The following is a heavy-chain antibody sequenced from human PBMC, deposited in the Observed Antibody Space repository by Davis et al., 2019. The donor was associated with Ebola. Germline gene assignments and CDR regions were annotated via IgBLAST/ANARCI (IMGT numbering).Heavy chain of an antibody. J-gene: IGHJ4*02. Sequence: PSETLSLTCTVSGGSISSYYWSWIRQLPGKGLEWNGYMFYSGSTNYTPPLKSRVTLSVDTSKNQFSLKLSSVTAADTARDYCAGGSTGDFDYWGQGTLVTVSS. CDR2: MFYSGST. CDR3: AGGSTGDFDY. V-gene: IGHV4-59*01. D-gene: IGHD1-1*01. CDR1: GGSISSYY.